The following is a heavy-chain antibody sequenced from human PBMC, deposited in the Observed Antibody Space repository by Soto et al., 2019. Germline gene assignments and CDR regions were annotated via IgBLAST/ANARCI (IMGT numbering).Heavy chain of an antibody. CDR2: IYWDDDK. D-gene: IGHD3-10*01. V-gene: IGHV2-5*02. CDR3: AHTLLYGGSGNYYYYYMDV. Sequence: SGPTLVNPTQTLTLTCTFSGFSLSTSGVGVVWIRQPPGKALEWLALIYWDDDKTYSQTLKSSLTITKDTSKNQVVLKMTNMDPVDTATYYCAHTLLYGGSGNYYYYYMDVWGKGTTVTVSS. J-gene: IGHJ6*03. CDR1: GFSLSTSGVG.